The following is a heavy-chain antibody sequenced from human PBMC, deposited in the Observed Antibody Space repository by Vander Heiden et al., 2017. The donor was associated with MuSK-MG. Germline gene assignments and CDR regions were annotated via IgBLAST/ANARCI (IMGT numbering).Heavy chain of an antibody. V-gene: IGHV4-4*02. Sequence: QVQLQESGPGLVKPSGTLSLTCAVSGGSISSSNWWSWVRQPPGKGLEWIGEIYHSGSTIDNPALKSRVTIAVDKAKNQFSMKMSSVTAANTAVYYGARGGYEPYFDYWRQGSMVT. J-gene: IGHJ4*02. D-gene: IGHD2-2*01. CDR3: ARGGYEPYFDY. CDR2: IYHSGST. CDR1: GGSISSSNW.